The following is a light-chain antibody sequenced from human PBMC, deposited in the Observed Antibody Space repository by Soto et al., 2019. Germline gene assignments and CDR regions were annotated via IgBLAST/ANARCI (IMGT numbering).Light chain of an antibody. V-gene: IGKV1-39*01. Sequence: DIQMTQSPSSVSASVGDRVTITCRASQSISSYLNWYQQKPGKAPKLLIYAASSLQSGVPSRFSGSGSGTDFTLTISSLQPEDFATYYCQQSYRTWTFGQGTKVDIK. CDR3: QQSYRTWT. CDR1: QSISSY. CDR2: AAS. J-gene: IGKJ1*01.